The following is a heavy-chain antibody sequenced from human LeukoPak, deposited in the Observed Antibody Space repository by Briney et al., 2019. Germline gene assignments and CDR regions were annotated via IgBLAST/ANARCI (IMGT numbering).Heavy chain of an antibody. CDR2: IYYSGST. J-gene: IGHJ4*02. CDR3: ARRSSSWYDGGVY. CDR1: GGSISSSSYY. D-gene: IGHD6-13*01. V-gene: IGHV4-39*01. Sequence: PSETLSLTCTVSGGSISSSSYYWGWIRQPPGTGLEWIGSIYYSGSTYYNPSLKSRVTISVDTSKNQFSLKLSSVTAADTAVYYCARRSSSWYDGGVYWGQGTLVTVSS.